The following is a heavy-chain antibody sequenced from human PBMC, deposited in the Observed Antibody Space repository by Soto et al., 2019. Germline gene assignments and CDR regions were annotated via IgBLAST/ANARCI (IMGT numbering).Heavy chain of an antibody. CDR3: AKGSSYRAPFDY. J-gene: IGHJ4*02. Sequence: GGSLRLSGAASVFTFSSYAMNWDRQPPGKGLEWVLAISGSGGSTYYAESVKGRFTISRDNSKNTLYLQLNSLRAEDTAVYYCAKGSSYRAPFDYWGQGTLVTLSS. V-gene: IGHV3-23*01. CDR1: VFTFSSYA. CDR2: ISGSGGST. D-gene: IGHD3-16*02.